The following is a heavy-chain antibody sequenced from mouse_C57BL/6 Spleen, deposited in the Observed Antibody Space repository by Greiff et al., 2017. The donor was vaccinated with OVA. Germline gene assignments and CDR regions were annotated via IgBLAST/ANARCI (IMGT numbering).Heavy chain of an antibody. V-gene: IGHV5-16*01. CDR3: ARGLRQDAMDY. D-gene: IGHD2-2*01. CDR2: INYDGSST. Sequence: EVMLVESEGGLVQPGSSMKLSCTASGFTFSDYYMAWVRQVPEKGLEWVANINYDGSSTYYLDSLKSRFIISRDNAKNILYLQMSSLKSEDTATYYCARGLRQDAMDYWGQGTSVTVSS. J-gene: IGHJ4*01. CDR1: GFTFSDYY.